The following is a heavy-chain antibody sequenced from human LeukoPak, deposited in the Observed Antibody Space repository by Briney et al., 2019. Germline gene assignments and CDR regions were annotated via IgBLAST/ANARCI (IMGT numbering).Heavy chain of an antibody. V-gene: IGHV3-74*01. Sequence: GGSLRLSCAASGFTFSSYEMNWVRQAPGKGLVWVSRINSDGSSTSYADSVKGRFTISRDNAKNTLYLQMNSLRAEDMAVYYCASAPGIAAPNWGQGTLVTVSS. J-gene: IGHJ4*02. D-gene: IGHD6-13*01. CDR3: ASAPGIAAPN. CDR2: INSDGSST. CDR1: GFTFSSYE.